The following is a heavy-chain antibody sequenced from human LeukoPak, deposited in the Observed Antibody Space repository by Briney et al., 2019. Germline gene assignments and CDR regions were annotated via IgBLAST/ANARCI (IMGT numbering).Heavy chain of an antibody. CDR1: GFTFSSYG. V-gene: IGHV3-30*18. D-gene: IGHD5-12*01. J-gene: IGHJ4*02. CDR3: AKDRADIVATYFDY. CDR2: ISYDGSNK. Sequence: GGSLRLSCAASGFTFSSYGMHWVRQAPGKGLEWVAVISYDGSNKYYADSVKGRFTISRDNSKNTLYLQMNSLRAEDTAVYYCAKDRADIVATYFDYWGRGTLVTVSS.